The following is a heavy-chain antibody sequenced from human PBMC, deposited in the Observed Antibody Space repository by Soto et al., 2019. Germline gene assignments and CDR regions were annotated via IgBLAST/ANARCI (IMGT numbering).Heavy chain of an antibody. CDR1: GGSISSYY. CDR3: ASGSTYYYDSSGPYYYYGMDV. D-gene: IGHD3-22*01. Sequence: SETLSLTCTVSGGSISSYYWSWIRQPPGKGLEWIGYIYYSGSTNYNPSLKSRVTISVDTSKNQFSLKLSSVTAADTAVYYCASGSTYYYDSSGPYYYYGMDVWGQGTTVTVSS. V-gene: IGHV4-59*01. J-gene: IGHJ6*02. CDR2: IYYSGST.